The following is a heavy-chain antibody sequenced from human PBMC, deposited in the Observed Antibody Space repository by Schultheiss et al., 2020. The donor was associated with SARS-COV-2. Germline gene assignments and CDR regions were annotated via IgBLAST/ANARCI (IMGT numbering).Heavy chain of an antibody. V-gene: IGHV3-48*02. CDR3: ARDSVTTVDY. J-gene: IGHJ4*02. Sequence: GGSLRLSCAASGFTFSSYAMHWVRQAPGKGLEWVSGISWNSGNIGYADSVKGRFTISRDNAKKSLYLQMNSLRDEDTAVYYCARDSVTTVDYWGQGTLVTVSS. CDR1: GFTFSSYA. CDR2: ISWNSGNI. D-gene: IGHD1-14*01.